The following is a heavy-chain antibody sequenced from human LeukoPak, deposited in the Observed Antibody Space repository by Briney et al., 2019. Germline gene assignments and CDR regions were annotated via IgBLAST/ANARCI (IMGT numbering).Heavy chain of an antibody. Sequence: GGSLRLSCVASGFIFSGYGIHWVRQTPGKGLEWVAVISHDGRYKYYADSVKGRFTISRENSKNTLYLQMSSLRAEDTAVYYCAKGRDRDYYYYYMDVWGKGTTVTVSS. CDR3: AKGRDRDYYYYYMDV. CDR2: ISHDGRYK. D-gene: IGHD3-16*02. CDR1: GFIFSGYG. V-gene: IGHV3-30*18. J-gene: IGHJ6*03.